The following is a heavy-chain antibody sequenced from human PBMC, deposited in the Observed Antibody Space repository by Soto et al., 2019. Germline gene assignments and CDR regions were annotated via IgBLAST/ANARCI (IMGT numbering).Heavy chain of an antibody. CDR3: ARGDSSGSYFDY. CDR1: GFTFSSYA. V-gene: IGHV3-30-3*01. J-gene: IGHJ4*02. Sequence: GGSLRLSCAASGFTFSSYAMHWVRQAPGKGLEWVAVISYDGSNKYYADSVKGRFTISRDNSKNTLYLQMNSLRAEDTAVYYCARGDSSGSYFDYWGQGTLVTVSA. D-gene: IGHD3-22*01. CDR2: ISYDGSNK.